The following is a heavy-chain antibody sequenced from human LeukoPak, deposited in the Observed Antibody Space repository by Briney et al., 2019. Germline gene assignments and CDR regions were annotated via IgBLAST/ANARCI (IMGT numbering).Heavy chain of an antibody. V-gene: IGHV3-30-3*01. J-gene: IGHJ6*03. CDR3: AKGSQVSSSWSDYYYMDV. CDR2: ISYDGSNK. CDR1: GFTFSSYA. Sequence: RSGGSLRLSCAASGFTFSSYAMHWVRQAPGKGLEWVAVISYDGSNKYYADSVKGRFTISRDNSKNTLYLQMNSLRAEDTAVYYCAKGSQVSSSWSDYYYMDVWGKGTTVTVSS. D-gene: IGHD6-13*01.